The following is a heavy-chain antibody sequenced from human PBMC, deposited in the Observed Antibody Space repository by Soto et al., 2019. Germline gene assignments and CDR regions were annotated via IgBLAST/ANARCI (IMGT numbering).Heavy chain of an antibody. CDR1: GFSFNNYA. J-gene: IGHJ3*01. V-gene: IGHV3-23*01. D-gene: IGHD2-2*01. Sequence: GGSLRLSCAASGFSFNNYAMSWVRQAPGKGLEWVSGISGSVIRTYYADSVKGRFTISRDNSKSTLYLQMNSLRVDDTAVYYCAKGGCSGTSCFDFWGQGTMVTVSS. CDR2: ISGSVIRT. CDR3: AKGGCSGTSCFDF.